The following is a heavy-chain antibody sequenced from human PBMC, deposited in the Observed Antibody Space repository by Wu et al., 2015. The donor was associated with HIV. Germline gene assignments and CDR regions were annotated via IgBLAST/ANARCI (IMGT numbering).Heavy chain of an antibody. CDR1: GYTFTSYG. D-gene: IGHD2-2*01. V-gene: IGHV1-18*01. J-gene: IGHJ5*02. CDR3: ARDLNAVVPAAQTTRNWFDP. Sequence: QVQLVQSGAEVKKPGASVKVSCKASGYTFTSYGISWVRQAPGQGLEWMGWISAYNGNTNYAQKLQGRVTMTTDTSTSTAYMELRSLRSDDTAVYYCARDLNAVVPAAQTTRNWFDPWGQGTLVTVSS. CDR2: ISAYNGNT.